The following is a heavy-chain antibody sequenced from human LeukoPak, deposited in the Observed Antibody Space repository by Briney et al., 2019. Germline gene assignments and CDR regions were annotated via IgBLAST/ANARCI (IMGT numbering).Heavy chain of an antibody. J-gene: IGHJ6*02. CDR2: IIPIFGTT. CDR1: GGTFSNYA. Sequence: SVKVSCKASGGTFSNYAISWVRQAPGQGLEWMGGIIPIFGTTNYAQKFQGRVTITADESTSTAYMELSSLRSEDTAVYYCARTVVYSSSSPYYYGMDVWGQGTTDTVSS. V-gene: IGHV1-69*13. CDR3: ARTVVYSSSSPYYYGMDV. D-gene: IGHD6-6*01.